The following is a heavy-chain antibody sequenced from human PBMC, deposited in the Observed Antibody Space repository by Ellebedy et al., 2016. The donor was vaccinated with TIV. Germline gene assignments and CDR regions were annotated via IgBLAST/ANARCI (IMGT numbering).Heavy chain of an antibody. V-gene: IGHV1-69*13. D-gene: IGHD5-18*01. CDR3: ARGGGGYSYGSYYYYYMDV. J-gene: IGHJ6*03. CDR2: IIPIFGTA. CDR1: GGTFSSYA. Sequence: ASVKVSCXASGGTFSSYAISWVRQAPGQGLEWMGGIIPIFGTANYAQKFQGRVTITADESTSTAYKELSSLRSEDTAVYYCARGGGGYSYGSYYYYYMDVWGKGTTVTVSS.